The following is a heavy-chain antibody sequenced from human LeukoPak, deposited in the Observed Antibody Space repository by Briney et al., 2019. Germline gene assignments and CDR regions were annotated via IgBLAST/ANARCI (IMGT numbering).Heavy chain of an antibody. CDR1: RFTFSTYG. J-gene: IGHJ4*02. V-gene: IGHV3-23*01. Sequence: GGSLRLSCAASRFTFSTYGMSWVRQAPGKGLEWVSSISGSGGSTNYADSVKGRFTISRDNSKNTLYLQMNSLRDEDTAVYYCAKSSYYDSSGYYREYYFDFWGQGTLVTVFS. CDR3: AKSSYYDSSGYYREYYFDF. D-gene: IGHD3-22*01. CDR2: ISGSGGST.